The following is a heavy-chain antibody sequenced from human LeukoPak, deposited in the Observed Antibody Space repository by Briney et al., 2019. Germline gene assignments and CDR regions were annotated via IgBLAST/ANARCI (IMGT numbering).Heavy chain of an antibody. CDR1: GGSISSGDYY. CDR3: ARGLVATRDFDP. J-gene: IGHJ5*02. Sequence: SETLSLTCTVSGGSISSGDYYWSWIRQPPGKGLEWIGYIYYSGNTYYNPSLKSRVTISVDTSKNQFSLKLRSVTAADTAVYYCARGLVATRDFDPWGQGTLVTVSS. D-gene: IGHD5-12*01. CDR2: IYYSGNT. V-gene: IGHV4-30-4*01.